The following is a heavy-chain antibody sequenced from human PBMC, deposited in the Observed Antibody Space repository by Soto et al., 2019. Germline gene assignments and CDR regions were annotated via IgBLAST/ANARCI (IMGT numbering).Heavy chain of an antibody. J-gene: IGHJ5*02. CDR3: ARATIVLVPAAMVSHWFDP. CDR2: IYYSGST. V-gene: IGHV4-30-4*01. Sequence: SETLSLTCTVSGGSISSGDYYWSWIRQPPGKGLEWIGYIYYSGSTYYNPSLKSRVTISVDTSKNQFSLKLSPVTAADTAVYYCARATIVLVPAAMVSHWFDPWGQGTLVTVSS. CDR1: GGSISSGDYY. D-gene: IGHD2-2*01.